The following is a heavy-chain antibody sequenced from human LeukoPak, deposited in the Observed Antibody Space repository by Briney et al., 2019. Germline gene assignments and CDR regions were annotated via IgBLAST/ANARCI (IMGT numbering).Heavy chain of an antibody. CDR3: ARKVVVVPASWGYYYYYGMDV. D-gene: IGHD2-2*01. J-gene: IGHJ6*02. Sequence: PSETLSLTCAVYGGSFSGYYWSWIRQPPGKGLEWIGEINHSGSTNYNPSLKSRVTISVDTSKNQFSLKLSSVTAADTAVYYCARKVVVVPASWGYYYYYGMDVWGQGTTVTVSS. V-gene: IGHV4-34*01. CDR2: INHSGST. CDR1: GGSFSGYY.